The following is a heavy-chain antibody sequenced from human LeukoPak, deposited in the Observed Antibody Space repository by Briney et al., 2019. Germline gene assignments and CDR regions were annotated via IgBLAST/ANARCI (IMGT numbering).Heavy chain of an antibody. J-gene: IGHJ4*02. D-gene: IGHD3-22*01. Sequence: SETLSLTCAVSGGSISSSNWWSWVRQPPGKGLEWIGEIYHSGSTNYNPSLKSRVTISVDKSKNHFSLKLSSVTAADTAVYYCASGLYYYESSGYYGYWGQGTLVTVSS. V-gene: IGHV4-4*02. CDR1: GGSISSSNW. CDR3: ASGLYYYESSGYYGY. CDR2: IYHSGST.